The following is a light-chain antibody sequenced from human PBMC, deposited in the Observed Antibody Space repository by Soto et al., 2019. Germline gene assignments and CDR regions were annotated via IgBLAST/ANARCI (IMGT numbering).Light chain of an antibody. CDR1: QSVITS. CDR3: QQYNKWPRT. Sequence: IVLTQSPGTLSLSPGERATLSCRASQSVITSLSLYEPKPVQARRLLIYGASTGAAIIPARFSGSGSGTEFTLTISSLQSEDFAVYYCQQYNKWPRTFGQGT. J-gene: IGKJ1*01. V-gene: IGKV3-15*01. CDR2: GAS.